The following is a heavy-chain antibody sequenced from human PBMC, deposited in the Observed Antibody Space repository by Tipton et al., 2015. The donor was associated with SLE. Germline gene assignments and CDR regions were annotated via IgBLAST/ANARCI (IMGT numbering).Heavy chain of an antibody. D-gene: IGHD3-16*01. Sequence: TLSLTCAVYGGSFSGYYWSWIRQPPGKGLEWIGEINHSGSTNYNPSLKSRVTISVDTSKNQSSLKLSSVTAADTALYYCARVRRGSGEWYFDLWGRGTPVTVSS. CDR1: GGSFSGYY. V-gene: IGHV4-34*01. J-gene: IGHJ2*01. CDR2: INHSGST. CDR3: ARVRRGSGEWYFDL.